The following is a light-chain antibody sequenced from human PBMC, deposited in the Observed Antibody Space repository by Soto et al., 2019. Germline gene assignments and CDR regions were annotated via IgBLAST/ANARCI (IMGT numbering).Light chain of an antibody. J-gene: IGKJ4*01. V-gene: IGKV3-20*01. CDR1: QSVGRNY. Sequence: EIVLTQSSGTLSLSPGESATLSCRASQSVGRNYLAWFQHKPDQAPRLLIYDASNRATGVPDRFSGSGSGTDFTLSVTRLEPEDFAVYYCHQYAVSPLTFGGGTPVEIK. CDR2: DAS. CDR3: HQYAVSPLT.